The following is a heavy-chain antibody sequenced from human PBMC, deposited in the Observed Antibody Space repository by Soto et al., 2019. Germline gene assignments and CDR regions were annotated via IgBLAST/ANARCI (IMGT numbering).Heavy chain of an antibody. D-gene: IGHD3-10*01. J-gene: IGHJ4*02. Sequence: ASVKVSCKASGGTFSSYAISWVRQAPGQGLEWMGGIIPIFGTANYAQKFQGRVTITADKSTSTAYMELSSLRSEDTAVYYCASDRRGDGSGSYYNPYYFDYWGQGTLVTVSS. CDR1: GGTFSSYA. V-gene: IGHV1-69*06. CDR2: IIPIFGTA. CDR3: ASDRRGDGSGSYYNPYYFDY.